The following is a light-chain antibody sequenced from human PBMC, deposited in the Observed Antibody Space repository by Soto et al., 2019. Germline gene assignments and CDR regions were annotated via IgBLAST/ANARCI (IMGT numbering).Light chain of an antibody. CDR1: LSVSTY. CDR2: DVS. J-gene: IGKJ4*01. CDR3: HQRRNCPLT. Sequence: EVVLPQSPATLSLSPGGSATLSCRASLSVSTYLAWYQQKTDQALSLLISDVSKRAAGVPARFSGSGSGTDFTLTISSLEHEDFAVYDCHQRRNCPLTFRGGTKLEI. V-gene: IGKV3-11*01.